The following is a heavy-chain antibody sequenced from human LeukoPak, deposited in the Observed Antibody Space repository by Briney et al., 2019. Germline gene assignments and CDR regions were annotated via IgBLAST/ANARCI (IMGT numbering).Heavy chain of an antibody. Sequence: PGGSLRLSCAASGFTVSSNYMSWVRQAPGKGLEWVSVIYSGGSTYYADSVKGRFTISRDNSKNTLYLQMNSLRAEDTAVYYCASGFRNMVRGVIYYWGQGTLVTVSS. V-gene: IGHV3-53*01. CDR1: GFTVSSNY. CDR3: ASGFRNMVRGVIYY. CDR2: IYSGGST. J-gene: IGHJ4*02. D-gene: IGHD3-10*01.